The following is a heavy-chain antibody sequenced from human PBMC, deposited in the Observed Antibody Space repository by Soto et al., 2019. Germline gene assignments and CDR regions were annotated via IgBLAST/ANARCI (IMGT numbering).Heavy chain of an antibody. CDR2: IIPSFGTA. Sequence: QVQLVQSGAEVKKPGSSVKVSCKASGGTFSSYAISWVRQAPGQGLEWMGGIIPSFGTANYAQKFQGRVTITADESTRTAYMELRSLRSEDTDVYYWAIGVDYGDHEGHNWCDPWGQGTLVTVSS. CDR3: AIGVDYGDHEGHNWCDP. D-gene: IGHD4-17*01. V-gene: IGHV1-69*12. CDR1: GGTFSSYA. J-gene: IGHJ5*02.